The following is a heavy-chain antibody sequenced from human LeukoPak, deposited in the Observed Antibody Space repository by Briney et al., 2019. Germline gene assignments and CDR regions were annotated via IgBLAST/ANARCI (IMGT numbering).Heavy chain of an antibody. V-gene: IGHV3-11*04. CDR3: ARDREIWLPHNWFDP. J-gene: IGHJ5*02. Sequence: GRSLRLSCAASGFTFSDHYMSWIRQAPGKGLEWVSYIRSSGSTKYYADSVKGRFTISRDNAKNSLYLQMNSLRAEDTAVYYCARDREIWLPHNWFDPWGQGTLVTVSS. D-gene: IGHD5-24*01. CDR1: GFTFSDHY. CDR2: IRSSGSTK.